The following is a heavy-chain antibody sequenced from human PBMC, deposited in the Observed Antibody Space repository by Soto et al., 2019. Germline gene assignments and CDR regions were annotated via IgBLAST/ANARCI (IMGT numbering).Heavy chain of an antibody. Sequence: SVKVSCKASGGTFSSYAISGVRQAPGQGLEWMGGIIPIFGTANYAQKFQGRVTITADESTSTAYMELSSLRSEATAVYYCAREGVRPYNWFDPWGRGTLVTVSS. V-gene: IGHV1-69*13. CDR2: IIPIFGTA. CDR1: GGTFSSYA. CDR3: AREGVRPYNWFDP. J-gene: IGHJ5*02. D-gene: IGHD1-1*01.